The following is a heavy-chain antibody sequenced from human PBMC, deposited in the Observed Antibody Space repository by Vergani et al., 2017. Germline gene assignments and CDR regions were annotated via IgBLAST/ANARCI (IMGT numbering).Heavy chain of an antibody. CDR1: GFTFRRYW. CDR2: ISSDGSST. Sequence: EVQLVESGGGLVQPGGSLRLSCAASGFTFRRYWMHWVRQAPGKGLVWVSRISSDGSSTSCADSVKGRFTISRDNAKNTLYLQMNSLRAEDTAVYYCAAVRGAWGYFDYWGQGTLVTVSS. CDR3: AAVRGAWGYFDY. V-gene: IGHV3-74*01. D-gene: IGHD3-10*01. J-gene: IGHJ4*01.